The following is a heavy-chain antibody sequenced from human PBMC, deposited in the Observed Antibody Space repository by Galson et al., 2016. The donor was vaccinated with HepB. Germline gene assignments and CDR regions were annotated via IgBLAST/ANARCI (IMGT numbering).Heavy chain of an antibody. D-gene: IGHD3-10*01. CDR2: ISGGGSK. V-gene: IGHV3-23*01. CDR3: AKQRGHPVSSYYFDH. J-gene: IGHJ4*02. Sequence: SLRLSCAASGFTFSSYAVSWVRQAPGKGLEWVSAISGGGSKYYADSVEGRFTISRDNSKNTLYLQMNSLRVEDTAVYYCAKQRGHPVSSYYFDHWGQGTLVTVSS. CDR1: GFTFSSYA.